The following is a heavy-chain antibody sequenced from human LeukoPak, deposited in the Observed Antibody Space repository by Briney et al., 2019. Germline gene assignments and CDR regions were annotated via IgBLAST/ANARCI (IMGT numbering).Heavy chain of an antibody. CDR2: IDPSDSYT. Sequence: GESLKISCKGSGYSFTSYWISWVRQMPGKGLEWMGRIDPSDSYTNYSPSFQGHVTISADKSISTAYLQRSSLKASDTAMYYCARHEWNYYGSGSYYRLDYWGQGTLVTVSS. D-gene: IGHD3-10*01. CDR3: ARHEWNYYGSGSYYRLDY. CDR1: GYSFTSYW. J-gene: IGHJ4*02. V-gene: IGHV5-10-1*01.